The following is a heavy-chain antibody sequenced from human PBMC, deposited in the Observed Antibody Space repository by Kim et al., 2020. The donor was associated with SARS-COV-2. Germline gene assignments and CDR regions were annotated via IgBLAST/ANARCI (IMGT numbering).Heavy chain of an antibody. Sequence: NPSLKSRVTISVDTSKNQFSLKLSSVTAADTAVYYCARNSGSYYYSWFDPWGQGTLVTVSS. CDR3: ARNSGSYYYSWFDP. D-gene: IGHD1-26*01. V-gene: IGHV4-4*09. J-gene: IGHJ5*02.